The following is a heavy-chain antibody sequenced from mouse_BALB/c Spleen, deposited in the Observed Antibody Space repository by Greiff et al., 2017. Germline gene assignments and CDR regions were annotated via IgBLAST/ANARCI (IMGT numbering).Heavy chain of an antibody. D-gene: IGHD1-1*01. V-gene: IGHV5-6-3*01. Sequence: DVMLVESGGGLVQPGGSLKLSCAASGFTFSSYGMSWVRQTPDKRLELVATINSNGGSTYYPDSVKGRFTISRDNAKNTLYLQMSSLKSEDTAMYYCARDPLLLRFAYWGQGTLVTVSA. J-gene: IGHJ3*01. CDR2: INSNGGST. CDR1: GFTFSSYG. CDR3: ARDPLLLRFAY.